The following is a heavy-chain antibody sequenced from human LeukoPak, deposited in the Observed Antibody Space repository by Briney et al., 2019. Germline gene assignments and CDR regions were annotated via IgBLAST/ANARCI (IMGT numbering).Heavy chain of an antibody. CDR2: INPNSGGT. CDR3: AGSHYSGSYYVVDY. D-gene: IGHD1-26*01. Sequence: ASVKVSCKASGYTFTGYYMHWVRQAPGQGLEWMGWINPNSGGTNYAQKFQGRVTMTRDTSISTAYMELSRLRSDDTAVYYCAGSHYSGSYYVVDYWGQGTLVTVSS. J-gene: IGHJ4*02. CDR1: GYTFTGYY. V-gene: IGHV1-2*02.